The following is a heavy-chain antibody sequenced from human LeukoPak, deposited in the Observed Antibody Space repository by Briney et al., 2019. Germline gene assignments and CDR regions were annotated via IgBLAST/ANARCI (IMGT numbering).Heavy chain of an antibody. CDR2: IYTSGST. D-gene: IGHD7-27*01. Sequence: SQTLSLTCTVSGGSISSGSYYWSWIRQPAGTGLEWIGRIYTSGSTNYNPSLKSRVTISVDTSKNQFSLKLSSVTAADTAVYYCARSWGEGDAFDIWGQGTMVTVSS. CDR3: ARSWGEGDAFDI. J-gene: IGHJ3*02. CDR1: GGSISSGSYY. V-gene: IGHV4-61*02.